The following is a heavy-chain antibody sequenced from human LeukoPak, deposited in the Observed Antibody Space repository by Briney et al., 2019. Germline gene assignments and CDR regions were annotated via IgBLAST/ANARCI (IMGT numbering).Heavy chain of an antibody. CDR3: ARRNYGDYVGFDY. CDR1: GVSISSTNYY. CDR2: IYYSGST. J-gene: IGHJ4*02. Sequence: SETLSLTCTVSGVSISSTNYYWGWIRQPPGKGLEWIGSIYYSGSTSYNPSLNSRVTISVDTSKNQFSLNLRSVTAADTAVYFCARRNYGDYVGFDYWGQGTLVTVSS. D-gene: IGHD4-17*01. V-gene: IGHV4-39*01.